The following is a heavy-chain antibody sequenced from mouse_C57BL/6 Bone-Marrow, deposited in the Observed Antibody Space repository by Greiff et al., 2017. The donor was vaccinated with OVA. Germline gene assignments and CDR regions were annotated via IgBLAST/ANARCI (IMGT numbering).Heavy chain of an antibody. CDR3: ARLTYYGSSQYYFDY. D-gene: IGHD1-1*01. J-gene: IGHJ2*01. CDR1: GFTFSSYG. Sequence: EVQLVESGGDLVKPGGSLKLSCAASGFTFSSYGMSWVRQTPDKRLEWVATISSGGSYTYYPDSVKGRFTISRDNAKNTLYLQMSSLKSEDTAMYYCARLTYYGSSQYYFDYWGQGTTLTVSS. CDR2: ISSGGSYT. V-gene: IGHV5-6*01.